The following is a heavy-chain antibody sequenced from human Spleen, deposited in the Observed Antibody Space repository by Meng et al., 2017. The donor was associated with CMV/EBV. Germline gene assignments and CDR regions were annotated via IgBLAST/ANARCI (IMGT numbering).Heavy chain of an antibody. D-gene: IGHD2-8*01. CDR2: SVTRSNYI. J-gene: IGHJ4*02. V-gene: IGHV3-21*01. Sequence: GESLKISCATSGFTLDNYSMNWDRQAPGMGLELGSRSVTRSNYIYYAESVKGRFTITRDNGKNSLYLQMASLRAEDTAVYFCARDGRLCPHGVCPFDHWGQGTLVTVSS. CDR3: ARDGRLCPHGVCPFDH. CDR1: GFTLDNYS.